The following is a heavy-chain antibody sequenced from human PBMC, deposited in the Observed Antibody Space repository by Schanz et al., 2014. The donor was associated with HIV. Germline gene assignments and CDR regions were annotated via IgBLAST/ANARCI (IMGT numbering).Heavy chain of an antibody. Sequence: GHLVQSGGEVKREGASGKGGRKTSGYTFTNSDINWVRQAPGQGLEWMGRIKPNNGDTYYAQKFKGRVTMTRDTSISTASMELSRLRSDDTAVYFCSRNQYLLLLCDYWGQGTLVTVSS. D-gene: IGHD2-15*01. CDR1: GYTFTNSD. CDR3: SRNQYLLLLCDY. J-gene: IGHJ4*02. CDR2: IKPNNGDT. V-gene: IGHV1-2*06.